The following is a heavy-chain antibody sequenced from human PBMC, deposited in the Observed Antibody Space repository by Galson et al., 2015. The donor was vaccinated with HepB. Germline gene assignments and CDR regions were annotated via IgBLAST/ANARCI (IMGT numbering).Heavy chain of an antibody. D-gene: IGHD3-10*01. CDR1: GYTFTDYH. J-gene: IGHJ3*02. CDR3: ATISVVQGVPTHAFDI. CDR2: VNPEDGET. Sequence: VKVSCKVSGYTFTDYHMHWVQQAPGKGLEWMGLVNPEDGETIYAEKFQGRVTITADTSTDTAYMELSSLRSEDTAVYYCATISVVQGVPTHAFDIWGQGTMVTVSS. V-gene: IGHV1-69-2*01.